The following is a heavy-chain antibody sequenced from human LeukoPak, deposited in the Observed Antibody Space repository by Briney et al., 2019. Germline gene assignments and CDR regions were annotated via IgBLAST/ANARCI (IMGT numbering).Heavy chain of an antibody. Sequence: GGSLRLSCAAYGLTVRSNYRRWVRQAPGKGVEWVSVIYSGGSTYFADSVKGRFTTSRDNSKNTLYLQMNSLRVEDTAVYYCARDPGNNYFDYWGQGALVTVSS. CDR2: IYSGGST. CDR3: ARDPGNNYFDY. J-gene: IGHJ4*02. CDR1: GLTVRSNY. V-gene: IGHV3-66*01. D-gene: IGHD2/OR15-2a*01.